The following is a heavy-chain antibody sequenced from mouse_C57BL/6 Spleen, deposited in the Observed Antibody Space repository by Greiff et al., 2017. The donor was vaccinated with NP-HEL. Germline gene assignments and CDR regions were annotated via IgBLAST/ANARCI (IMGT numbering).Heavy chain of an antibody. J-gene: IGHJ1*03. D-gene: IGHD1-1*01. V-gene: IGHV14-4*01. CDR3: TTPYGSSRYWYFDV. CDR1: GFNIKDDY. CDR2: IDPENGDT. Sequence: EVQLQQSGAELVRPGASVKLSCTASGFNIKDDYMHWVKQRPEQGLEWIGWIDPENGDTEYASKFQGKATITADTSSNTAYLQLSSLTSEDTAVYYCTTPYGSSRYWYFDVWGTGTTVTVSS.